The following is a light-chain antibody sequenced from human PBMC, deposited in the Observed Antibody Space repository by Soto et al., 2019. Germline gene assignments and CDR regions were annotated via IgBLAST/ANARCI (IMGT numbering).Light chain of an antibody. CDR3: QQYTSYPWT. V-gene: IGKV1-5*03. Sequence: DIHMTQSPSTLSTSVGDRVTITCRASQSITTWLAWYQQKPGKAAKLLISKASSVESGVPSRFTGSGSGTEFTLTISSLQPDDFATYYCQQYTSYPWTFGQGTKVE. CDR2: KAS. CDR1: QSITTW. J-gene: IGKJ1*01.